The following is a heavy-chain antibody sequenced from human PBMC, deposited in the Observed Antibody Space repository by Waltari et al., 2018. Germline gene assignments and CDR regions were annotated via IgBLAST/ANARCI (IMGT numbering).Heavy chain of an antibody. J-gene: IGHJ3*02. D-gene: IGHD3-16*02. CDR2: IYYSGST. Sequence: QLQLQESGPGLVKPSETLSLTCTVSGGSISSSSYYWGWIRQPPGKGLEWIGSIYYSGSTYYNPSLKSRVTISVDTSKNQFSLKLSSVTAADTAVYYCARLGVIPPSAFDIWGQGTMGTGSS. CDR3: ARLGVIPPSAFDI. V-gene: IGHV4-39*01. CDR1: GGSISSSSYY.